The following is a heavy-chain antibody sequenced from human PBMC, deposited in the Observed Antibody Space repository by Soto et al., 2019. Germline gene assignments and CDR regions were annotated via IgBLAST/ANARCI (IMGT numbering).Heavy chain of an antibody. CDR2: ISGSGDYT. D-gene: IGHD2-21*02. Sequence: EVPLLESGGGLVRPGGSLRLSFAASGFTFDSYAMNWVRQAPGKGLEWVSTISGSGDYTYYTDSVKGRFTISRDNSKNMMYLQMNSLRAEDTAIYYCAKNRGLQYYFDYWGQGTLVTVSS. CDR3: AKNRGLQYYFDY. CDR1: GFTFDSYA. V-gene: IGHV3-23*01. J-gene: IGHJ4*02.